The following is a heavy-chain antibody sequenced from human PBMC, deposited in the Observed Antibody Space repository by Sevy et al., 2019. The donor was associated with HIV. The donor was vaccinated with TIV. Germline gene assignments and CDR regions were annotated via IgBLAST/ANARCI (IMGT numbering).Heavy chain of an antibody. CDR1: GFIFSNYA. D-gene: IGHD4-17*01. CDR2: ISGGTTSI. J-gene: IGHJ5*02. V-gene: IGHV3-23*01. CDR3: AKSTVTTGWRYYFDS. Sequence: GGSLRLSCAASGFIFSNYAMSWARQAPGKGLEWVASISGGTTSIYYRDSVKGRFTISRDNSKNILYLQWDNLRPDDRGVYFCAKSTVTTGWRYYFDSWGQGTLVAVSS.